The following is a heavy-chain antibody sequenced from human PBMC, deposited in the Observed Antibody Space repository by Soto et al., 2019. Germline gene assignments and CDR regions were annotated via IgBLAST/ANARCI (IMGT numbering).Heavy chain of an antibody. V-gene: IGHV4-61*01. CDR1: GGSVTIGSYY. J-gene: IGHJ3*02. Sequence: SETLSLTCSVSGGSVTIGSYYWSWIRQPPGKGLEWIGYISYSGSTKYNPSLKSRVTISVDRSRNQFSLKLSSVTAADTAVYFCARDLFDNCGSGTGAFDIWGRGTMVTVSS. CDR2: ISYSGST. CDR3: ARDLFDNCGSGTGAFDI. D-gene: IGHD3-10*01.